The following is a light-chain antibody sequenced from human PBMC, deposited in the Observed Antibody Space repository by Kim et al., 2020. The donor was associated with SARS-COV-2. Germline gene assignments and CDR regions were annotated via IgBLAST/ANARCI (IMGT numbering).Light chain of an antibody. CDR1: KLGDKY. CDR2: KDT. Sequence: SPGQTASITCSGDKLGDKYACWYQQKPGQSPVLVIYKDTKRPSGIPERFSGSNSGNTATLTISGTQAMDEADYYCQAWDSSTPDYVFGTGTKVTVL. CDR3: QAWDSSTPDYV. J-gene: IGLJ1*01. V-gene: IGLV3-1*01.